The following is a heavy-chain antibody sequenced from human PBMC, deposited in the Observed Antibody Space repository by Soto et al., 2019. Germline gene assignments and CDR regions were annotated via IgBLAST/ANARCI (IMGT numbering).Heavy chain of an antibody. J-gene: IGHJ5*02. V-gene: IGHV3-23*01. Sequence: GGSLRLSCAASGFTFSSYALSWVRQAPGKGLEWVSAISGSGGSTYYADSVKGRFTISRDNSKNTLYLQMNSLRAEDTAVYYCAKDSRSSWREQQFDPWGQGTLVTVSS. D-gene: IGHD6-13*01. CDR3: AKDSRSSWREQQFDP. CDR1: GFTFSSYA. CDR2: ISGSGGST.